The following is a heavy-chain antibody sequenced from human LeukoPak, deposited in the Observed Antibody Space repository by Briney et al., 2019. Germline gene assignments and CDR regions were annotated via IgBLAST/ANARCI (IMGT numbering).Heavy chain of an antibody. CDR3: ASRMTTVKTFIFDY. Sequence: ASVKVSCKASGYTFTSYYMHWVRQAPGQGLEWMGIINPSGGSTSYAQKFQGRVTMTRDTSTSTVYMELSSLRSEGTPVYYCASRMTTVKTFIFDYWGQGTLVTVSS. V-gene: IGHV1-46*01. CDR1: GYTFTSYY. J-gene: IGHJ4*02. D-gene: IGHD4-17*01. CDR2: INPSGGST.